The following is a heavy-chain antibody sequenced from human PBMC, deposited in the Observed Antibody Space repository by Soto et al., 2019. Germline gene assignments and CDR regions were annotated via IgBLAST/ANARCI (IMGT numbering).Heavy chain of an antibody. D-gene: IGHD2-8*01. J-gene: IGHJ4*02. V-gene: IGHV3-53*04. CDR1: GFTVSSNY. CDR2: IYSGGST. CDR3: ARDARDCTNGVYYTGY. Sequence: GGSLRLSCAASGFTVSSNYMSWVRQAPGKGLEWVSVIYSGGSTYYADSVKGRFTISRHNSKNTLYLQMNSLRAEDTAVYYCARDARDCTNGVYYTGYWGQGTLVTVSS.